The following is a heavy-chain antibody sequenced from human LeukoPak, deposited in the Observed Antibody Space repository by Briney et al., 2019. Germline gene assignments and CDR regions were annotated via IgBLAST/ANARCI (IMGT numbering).Heavy chain of an antibody. CDR3: ARGPGYYGSGSYPSVY. V-gene: IGHV4-59*08. Sequence: PSETLSLTCTVSGGSISSYYWSWIRQPPGKGLEWIGYIYYSGSTNYNPSLKSRVTISADTSKNQFSLRLSSVTAADTAVYYCARGPGYYGSGSYPSVYWGQGTLVTVSS. J-gene: IGHJ4*02. CDR2: IYYSGST. D-gene: IGHD3-10*01. CDR1: GGSISSYY.